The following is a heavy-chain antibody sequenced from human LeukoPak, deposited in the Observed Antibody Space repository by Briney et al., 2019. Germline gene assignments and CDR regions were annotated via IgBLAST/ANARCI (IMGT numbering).Heavy chain of an antibody. CDR1: GFSFSNYG. Sequence: GGTQRLSCATSGFSFSNYGMNWVRQAPGKGLEWVSGITGNGATTYYADSVKGRFTISRDNSRNTVYLQMNSLRAEDTAVYYCANDLGYIQLNLGRGQGPLVTVSS. J-gene: IGHJ4*02. CDR3: ANDLGYIQLNLG. D-gene: IGHD1-1*01. CDR2: ITGNGATT. V-gene: IGHV3-23*01.